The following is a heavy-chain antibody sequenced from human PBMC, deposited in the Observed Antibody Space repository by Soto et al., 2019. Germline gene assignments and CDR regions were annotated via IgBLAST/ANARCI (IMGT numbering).Heavy chain of an antibody. CDR1: GGSISSYY. Sequence: SETLSLTCTVSGGSISSYYWSWIRQPPGNGLEWIGYIYYSGSTNYNPSLKSRVTISVDTSKNQFSLKLSSVTAADTAVYYCARDSHSYSYYDFWSGPKYYYYYMDVWGKGTTVTVSS. CDR2: IYYSGST. J-gene: IGHJ6*03. CDR3: ARDSHSYSYYDFWSGPKYYYYYMDV. V-gene: IGHV4-59*01. D-gene: IGHD3-3*01.